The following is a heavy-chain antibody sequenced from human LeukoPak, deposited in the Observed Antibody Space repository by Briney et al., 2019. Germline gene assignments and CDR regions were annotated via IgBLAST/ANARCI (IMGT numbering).Heavy chain of an antibody. CDR3: AKDTAIFGVVIDTYFDY. V-gene: IGHV3-33*06. D-gene: IGHD3-3*02. J-gene: IGHJ4*02. CDR2: IWYDGSNK. CDR1: GFTFSSYG. Sequence: GGSLRLPCAASGFTFSSYGMHWVRQAPGKGLEWVAVIWYDGSNKYYADSVKGRFTISRDNSKNTLYLQMNSLRAEDTAVYYCAKDTAIFGVVIDTYFDYWGQGTLVTVSS.